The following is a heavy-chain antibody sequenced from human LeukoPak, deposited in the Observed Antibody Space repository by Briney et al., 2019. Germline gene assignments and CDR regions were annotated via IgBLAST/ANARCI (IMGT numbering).Heavy chain of an antibody. CDR2: MNPNSGNT. Sequence: GASVKVSCKASGYTFTSYDINWVRQATGQGLEWMGWMNPNSGNTGYAQKFQGRVTMTRNTSISTAYMELSSLRSEDTAVYYCARGSRVGVAATPMQLVDYWGQGTLVTVSS. D-gene: IGHD2-15*01. V-gene: IGHV1-8*01. CDR3: ARGSRVGVAATPMQLVDY. J-gene: IGHJ4*02. CDR1: GYTFTSYD.